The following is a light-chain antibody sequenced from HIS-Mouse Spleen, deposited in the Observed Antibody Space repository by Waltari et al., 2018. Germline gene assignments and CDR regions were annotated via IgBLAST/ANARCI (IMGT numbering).Light chain of an antibody. J-gene: IGLJ3*02. CDR3: CSYAGSSTLV. Sequence: QSALTQPASVSGSPGQSITISCTGTSSDVGSYNLVSWYQQHPGKAPKRMMYEGSKRPLGVSNRFSGSKSGNTASLTISGLQAEDEADYYCCSYAGSSTLVFGGGTKLTVL. CDR2: EGS. V-gene: IGLV2-23*01. CDR1: SSDVGSYNL.